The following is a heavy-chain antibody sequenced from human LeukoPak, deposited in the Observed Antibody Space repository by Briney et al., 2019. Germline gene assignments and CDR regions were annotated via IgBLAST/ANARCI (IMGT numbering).Heavy chain of an antibody. CDR3: ARDPPYDSSGYYAPFDY. Sequence: GASVKVSCKGSGYTFTGYYVHWVRQAPGQGLEWMGIINPSGGSTSYAQKFQGRVTMTRDMSTSTVYMELSSLRSEDTAVYYCARDPPYDSSGYYAPFDYWGQGTLVTVSS. V-gene: IGHV1-46*01. J-gene: IGHJ4*02. CDR2: INPSGGST. D-gene: IGHD3-22*01. CDR1: GYTFTGYY.